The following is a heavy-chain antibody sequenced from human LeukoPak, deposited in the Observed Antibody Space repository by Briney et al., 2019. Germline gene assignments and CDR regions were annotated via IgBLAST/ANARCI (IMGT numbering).Heavy chain of an antibody. CDR3: ARSECISTSCCSGEGIFDY. D-gene: IGHD2-2*01. CDR2: ISSSSTTI. CDR1: GFTFSSYS. J-gene: IGHJ4*02. V-gene: IGHV3-48*04. Sequence: GGSLRLSCVASGFTFSSYSMNWVRQAPGKGLEWVSYISSSSTTIYYADSVKGRFTISRDNAKKSLYLQMSSLRAEDTAMYYCARSECISTSCCSGEGIFDYWGQGTLVTVSS.